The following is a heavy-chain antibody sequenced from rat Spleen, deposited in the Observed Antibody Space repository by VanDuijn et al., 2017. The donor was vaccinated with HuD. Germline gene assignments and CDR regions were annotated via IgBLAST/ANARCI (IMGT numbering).Heavy chain of an antibody. CDR1: GFTFSNYG. J-gene: IGHJ2*01. V-gene: IGHV5-25*01. D-gene: IGHD1-7*01. Sequence: EVELVESGGGLVQPGRSMKLSCAASGFTFSNYGMAWVRQAPTKGLEWVASITTSGGRTYYRDSVKGRFTISRDNAKSTLYLQMDSLRSEDTATYYCARERHPYVYFDYWGQGVMVTVSS. CDR2: ITTSGGRT. CDR3: ARERHPYVYFDY.